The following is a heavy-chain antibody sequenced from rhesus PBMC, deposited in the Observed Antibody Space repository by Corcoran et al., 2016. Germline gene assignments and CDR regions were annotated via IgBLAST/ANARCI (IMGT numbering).Heavy chain of an antibody. CDR1: GGSITSGYYY. V-gene: IGHV4-122*02. CDR3: AREIGSSYKNWYFDL. CDR2: IAFSGST. D-gene: IGHD4-29*01. J-gene: IGHJ2*01. Sequence: QVQLQESGPGLVKPSETLSLTCAVSGGSITSGYYYWSWIRQPPGKGLELIGYIAFSGSTSYNPSLPSRVTFSRDTSKNQFSLKLSSVTAADTAVYYCAREIGSSYKNWYFDLWGPGTPITISS.